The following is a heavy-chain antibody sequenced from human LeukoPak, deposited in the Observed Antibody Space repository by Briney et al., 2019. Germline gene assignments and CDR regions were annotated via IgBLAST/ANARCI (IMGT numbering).Heavy chain of an antibody. J-gene: IGHJ6*02. CDR2: IYYSGST. CDR3: ARQGAAGPLYYYYGMDV. CDR1: GGSISGYY. D-gene: IGHD6-13*01. Sequence: SETLSLTCTVSGGSISGYYWSWIRQPPGKGLEWIGYIYYSGSTNYNPSLKSRVTISVDTSKNQFSLKLSSVTAADTAVYYCARQGAAGPLYYYYGMDVWGQGTTVTVSS. V-gene: IGHV4-59*08.